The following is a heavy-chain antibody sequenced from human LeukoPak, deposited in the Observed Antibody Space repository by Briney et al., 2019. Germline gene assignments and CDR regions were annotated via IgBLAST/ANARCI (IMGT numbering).Heavy chain of an antibody. D-gene: IGHD1-1*01. J-gene: IGHJ6*03. Sequence: ASVKVSCKASGYTFTGYYMHWVRQAPGQGLEWMGWINPNSGGTNYAQKFQGRVTMTRDTSISTAYMELSRLRSDDTAVYYCARRTKSYYYYMDVWGKGTTVTVSS. V-gene: IGHV1-2*02. CDR2: INPNSGGT. CDR3: ARRTKSYYYYMDV. CDR1: GYTFTGYY.